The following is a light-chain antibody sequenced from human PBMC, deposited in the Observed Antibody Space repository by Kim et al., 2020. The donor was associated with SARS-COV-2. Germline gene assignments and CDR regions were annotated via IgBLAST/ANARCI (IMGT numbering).Light chain of an antibody. CDR1: QVIVNY. CDR3: LKNNTNPMT. V-gene: IGKV1-17*01. CDR2: ASS. J-gene: IGKJ5*01. Sequence: VAIDCPASQVIVNYLGRDQQSPSRAPKSLINASSILQSLGPARFSGSGAGTDISLNFSSLQPEYFATYFCLKNNTNPMTFVQGTQLEIK.